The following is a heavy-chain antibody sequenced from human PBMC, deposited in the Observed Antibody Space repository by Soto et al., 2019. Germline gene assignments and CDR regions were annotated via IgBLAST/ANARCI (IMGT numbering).Heavy chain of an antibody. D-gene: IGHD6-13*01. CDR3: ARGRYSSTWFDY. Sequence: EVQLVESGGGLVQPGGSLRLSCAASGFTVSNNYITWVRQAPGKGLEWVSVIYSGGSIYYADSVKGRFTISRDNSQNTVYLQMNSLRAEDTAVYYCARGRYSSTWFDYWGQGILVTVFS. J-gene: IGHJ4*02. CDR2: IYSGGSI. CDR1: GFTVSNNY. V-gene: IGHV3-66*01.